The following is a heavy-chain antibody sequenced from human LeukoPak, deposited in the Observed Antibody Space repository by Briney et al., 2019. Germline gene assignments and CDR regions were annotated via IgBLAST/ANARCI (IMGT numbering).Heavy chain of an antibody. D-gene: IGHD2-15*01. CDR1: GGSFSGYY. J-gene: IGHJ4*02. CDR3: ARRGGGSYSDY. CDR2: ISSSGNT. Sequence: SETLSLTCAVYGGSFSGYYWSWIRQPPGKGLEWIGSISSSGNTYYNPSLKSRVTMSVDTSKNQFSLKLNSVTAADTAVYYCARRGGGSYSDYWGQGTLVTVSS. V-gene: IGHV4-34*01.